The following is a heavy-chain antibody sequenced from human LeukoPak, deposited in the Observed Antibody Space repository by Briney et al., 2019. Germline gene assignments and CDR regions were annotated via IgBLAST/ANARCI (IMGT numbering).Heavy chain of an antibody. Sequence: SETLSLTCAVYGGSFSGYYWSWIRQPPGKGLEWIGSIYYSGSTYYNPSLKSRVTISVDTSKNQFSLKLSSVTAADTAVYYCARQVYSGGSPFDYWGQGTLVTVSS. CDR3: ARQVYSGGSPFDY. V-gene: IGHV4-34*01. CDR1: GGSFSGYY. CDR2: IYYSGST. D-gene: IGHD6-19*01. J-gene: IGHJ4*02.